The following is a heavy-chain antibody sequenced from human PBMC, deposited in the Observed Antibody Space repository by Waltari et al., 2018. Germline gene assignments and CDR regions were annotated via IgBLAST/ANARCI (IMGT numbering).Heavy chain of an antibody. CDR1: GYMFIDHY. Sequence: QVQLVQSGTEVKKHGASVRVPCKAAGYMFIDHYLHWVRQGPGQGLEWMGWMNPNSGGTNYAQKFQGRVIMTRDTSTSTAYMELSRITSDDTAIYYCARDGGFDFWGQGSLVTVSS. D-gene: IGHD2-15*01. V-gene: IGHV1-2*02. J-gene: IGHJ4*02. CDR2: MNPNSGGT. CDR3: ARDGGFDF.